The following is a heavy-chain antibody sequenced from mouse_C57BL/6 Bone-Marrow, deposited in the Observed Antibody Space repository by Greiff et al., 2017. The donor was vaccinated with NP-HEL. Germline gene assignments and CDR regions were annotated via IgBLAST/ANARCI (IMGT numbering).Heavy chain of an antibody. Sequence: QVQLQQSGAELMKPGASVKLSCQATGYTFTGYWIAWVKQRPGHGLEWVGEILPGSGSTNYNEKVTGRATFTADTSSNTSYMQLSSLTTDDSAIYYCASGNSNYGMDYWGQGTSVTVSS. CDR3: ASGNSNYGMDY. CDR2: ILPGSGST. J-gene: IGHJ4*01. V-gene: IGHV1-9*01. D-gene: IGHD2-5*01. CDR1: GYTFTGYW.